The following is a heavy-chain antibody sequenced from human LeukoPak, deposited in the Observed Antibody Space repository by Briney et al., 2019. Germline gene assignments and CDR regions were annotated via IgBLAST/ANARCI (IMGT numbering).Heavy chain of an antibody. CDR3: ARGDFWSGYSLWFDP. Sequence: GGSLRLSCAASGYTFSSYEMNWVRQAPGKGLEWVSYISSSGSTIYYADSVKGRFTISRDNAKNSLYLQVNSLRAEDTAVYYCARGDFWSGYSLWFDPWGQGTLVTVSS. CDR1: GYTFSSYE. V-gene: IGHV3-48*03. J-gene: IGHJ5*02. D-gene: IGHD3-3*01. CDR2: ISSSGSTI.